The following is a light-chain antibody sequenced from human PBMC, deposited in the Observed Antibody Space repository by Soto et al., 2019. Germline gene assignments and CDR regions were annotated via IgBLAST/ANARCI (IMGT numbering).Light chain of an antibody. CDR3: QKYNSAPLT. CDR1: EAMSNY. Sequence: DIQMTQSPCSLSASVGDRVSITCRASEAMSNYLAWYQQQPGKVPKLLVYAASTVQSGVPSRFSGRGSETEFTLTISSLQPEDVETYYCQKYNSAPLTFGQGTKVDIK. V-gene: IGKV1-27*01. CDR2: AAS. J-gene: IGKJ1*01.